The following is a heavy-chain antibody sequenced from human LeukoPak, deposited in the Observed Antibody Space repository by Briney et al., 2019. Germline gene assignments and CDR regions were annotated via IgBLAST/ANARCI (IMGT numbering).Heavy chain of an antibody. CDR2: ISYDGTED. Sequence: PRGSLRLSCAGSGFTFSNYPIHWVRQPPGQGLEWVTVISYDGTEDYYADSVKGHFTISRDNSKNTVFLEMHSLRLEDTAVYYCTRTEDCGGGTCFDLRGQGSLVTVS. J-gene: IGHJ4*02. CDR3: TRTEDCGGGTCFDL. D-gene: IGHD2-21*01. CDR1: GFTFSNYP. V-gene: IGHV3-30*04.